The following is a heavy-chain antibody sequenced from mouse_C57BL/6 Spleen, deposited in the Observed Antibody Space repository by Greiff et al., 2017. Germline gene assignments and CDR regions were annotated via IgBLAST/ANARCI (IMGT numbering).Heavy chain of an antibody. CDR1: GFNIKDYY. D-gene: IGHD2-1*01. CDR2: IVPEDGET. J-gene: IGHJ4*01. CDR3: AFYYGNYEDYAMDY. Sequence: EVQLQQSGAELVKPGASVKLSCTASGFNIKDYYMHWVKQRTEQGLEWIGRIVPEDGETKSAPQFQGKATITAYTSANTAYLQLSCLTSEDTAVYYCAFYYGNYEDYAMDYWGQGTSVTVSS. V-gene: IGHV14-2*01.